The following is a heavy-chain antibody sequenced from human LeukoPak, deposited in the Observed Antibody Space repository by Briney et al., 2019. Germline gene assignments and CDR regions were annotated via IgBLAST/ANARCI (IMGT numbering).Heavy chain of an antibody. CDR3: ARGLSVSVTTPLGY. CDR2: INSDGSST. Sequence: PGGSLRLSCAASRFTFSSYWMQWVRQAPGKGLVWVSRINSDGSSTFYADSVKGRFTISRDNAKNTLYLQMNSLRAEDTAVYYCARGLSVSVTTPLGYWGQGTLVTVSS. D-gene: IGHD4-17*01. V-gene: IGHV3-74*01. CDR1: RFTFSSYW. J-gene: IGHJ4*02.